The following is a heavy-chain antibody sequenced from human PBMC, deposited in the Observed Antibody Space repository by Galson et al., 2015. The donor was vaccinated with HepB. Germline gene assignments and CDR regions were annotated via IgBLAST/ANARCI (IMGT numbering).Heavy chain of an antibody. D-gene: IGHD6-19*01. J-gene: IGHJ4*02. CDR3: ARSSGWSSDY. CDR2: IKQDGSEK. CDR1: GFTFNSHW. V-gene: IGHV3-7*03. Sequence: SLRLSCAASGFTFNSHWMTWVRQAPGKGLEWVGNIKQDGSEKNYVDSVKGRFTISRDNAKSSLYLHMNSLRVEDTAVYYCARSSGWSSDYWGQGTLVTVSS.